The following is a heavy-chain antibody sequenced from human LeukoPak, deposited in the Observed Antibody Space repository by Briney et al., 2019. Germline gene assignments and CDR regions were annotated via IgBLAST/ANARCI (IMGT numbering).Heavy chain of an antibody. CDR1: GFTFSSYG. V-gene: IGHV3-33*01. CDR3: ARDRGDYYYSDQ. J-gene: IGHJ4*02. D-gene: IGHD2-21*02. Sequence: GGSLRLSCVVSGFTFSSYGMHWVRQAPGKGLEWVAFIWYDGSKKYYIDSVKGRFTLSRDNSKNTLYLQMNSLRADDTAVYYCARDRGDYYYSDQRGQGTLVTVSS. CDR2: IWYDGSKK.